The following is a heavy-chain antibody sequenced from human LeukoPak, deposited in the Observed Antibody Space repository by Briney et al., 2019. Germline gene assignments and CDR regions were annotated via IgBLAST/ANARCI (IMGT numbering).Heavy chain of an antibody. Sequence: GGSLRLSCAASGFSFSTYNMNWVRQAPGKGLEWVSSTNSDSVYIYYSDSVKGRFTISRDNAKKSLYLEMNSLRADDTAVYYCVRGSQGQQRTDPLDIRGQGTMVTVSS. CDR3: VRGSQGQQRTDPLDI. V-gene: IGHV3-21*01. CDR1: GFSFSTYN. CDR2: TNSDSVYI. D-gene: IGHD6-13*01. J-gene: IGHJ3*02.